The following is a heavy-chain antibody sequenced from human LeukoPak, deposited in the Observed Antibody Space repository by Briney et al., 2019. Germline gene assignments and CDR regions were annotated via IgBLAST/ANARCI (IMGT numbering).Heavy chain of an antibody. CDR2: ISSSSRYI. CDR1: GFTFSTYS. J-gene: IGHJ6*03. V-gene: IGHV3-21*01. D-gene: IGHD4-11*01. CDR3: TRVEETATTAAIIRKYSYYYYYMDV. Sequence: GGSLRLSCSASGFTFSTYSMNWVRQAPGKGLEWVSSISSSSRYIYYADSVKGRFTISRDNARKSLYLQMSSLRAEDTAVYYCTRVEETATTAAIIRKYSYYYYYMDVWGKGNTVTVSS.